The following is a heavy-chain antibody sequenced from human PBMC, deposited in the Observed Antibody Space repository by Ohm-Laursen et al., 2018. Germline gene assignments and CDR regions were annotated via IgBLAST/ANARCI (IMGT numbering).Heavy chain of an antibody. V-gene: IGHV3-30*03. D-gene: IGHD5-12*01. CDR1: GFTFSSYG. CDR2: ISYDGSNK. J-gene: IGHJ6*02. CDR3: ARDVAHGGYGFGMDV. Sequence: SPRLSCTASGFTFSSYGMHWVRQAPGKGLEWVAVISYDGSNKYYADSVKGRFTISRDNSKNTLYLQMNSLRAEDTAVYYCARDVAHGGYGFGMDVWGQGTTVTVSS.